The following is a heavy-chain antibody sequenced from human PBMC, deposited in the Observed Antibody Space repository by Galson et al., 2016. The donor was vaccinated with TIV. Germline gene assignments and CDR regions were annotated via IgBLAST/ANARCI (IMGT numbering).Heavy chain of an antibody. CDR1: GFTFRHYN. D-gene: IGHD2/OR15-2a*01. CDR3: TKSEYSRLAFDY. CDR2: IGGSGGGT. J-gene: IGHJ4*02. V-gene: IGHV3-23*01. Sequence: SLRLSCAASGFTFRHYNMNWVRQAPGKGPEWVSSIGGSGGGTYYADSVKGRFTVSRDNSKSTLFLQMNSLSADDTAFYYCTKSEYSRLAFDYWGRGTLVTVSS.